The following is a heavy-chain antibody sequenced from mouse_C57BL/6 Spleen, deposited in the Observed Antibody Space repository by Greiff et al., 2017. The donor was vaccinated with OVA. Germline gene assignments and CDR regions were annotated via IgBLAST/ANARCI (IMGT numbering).Heavy chain of an antibody. D-gene: IGHD1-1*01. CDR1: GFTFSNYW. V-gene: IGHV6-3*01. Sequence: DVKLEESGGGLVQPGGSMKLSCVASGFTFSNYWMNWVRQSPEKGLEWVAQIRLKSDNYATHYAESVKGRFTISRDDSKSSVYLQMNNLRAEDTGIYYCSYYYGSSPYWYFDVWGTGTTVTVSS. J-gene: IGHJ1*03. CDR2: IRLKSDNYAT. CDR3: SYYYGSSPYWYFDV.